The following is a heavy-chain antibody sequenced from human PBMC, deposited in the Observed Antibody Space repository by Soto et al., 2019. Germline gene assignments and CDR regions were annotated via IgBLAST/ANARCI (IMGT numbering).Heavy chain of an antibody. CDR1: GGTFSSYA. D-gene: IGHD2-2*01. V-gene: IGHV1-69*01. J-gene: IGHJ6*02. CDR2: IIPISETT. Sequence: QVQLVQSGAEVKKPGSSVKVSCKASGGTFSSYAISWVRQAPGQGLEWMGGIIPISETTNYAQKFQGRVTRTAEESKSTAYMELSSLRSEDTAVYYCARSQGSSTSLEIYYYYYYGMDVWGQGTTVTVSS. CDR3: ARSQGSSTSLEIYYYYYYGMDV.